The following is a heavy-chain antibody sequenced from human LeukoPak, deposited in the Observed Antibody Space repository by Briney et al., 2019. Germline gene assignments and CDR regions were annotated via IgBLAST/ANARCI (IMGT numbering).Heavy chain of an antibody. V-gene: IGHV3-23*01. Sequence: QAGGSLRLSCAASGFTFSIYAMSWVRQAPGKGLEWVSAISGSGGNTYYADSVKGRFTISRDNSKNTLYLQMKSLRAEDTAVYYCARDNEYDSSGYPDYWGQGTLVTVSS. D-gene: IGHD3-22*01. CDR3: ARDNEYDSSGYPDY. CDR1: GFTFSIYA. J-gene: IGHJ4*02. CDR2: ISGSGGNT.